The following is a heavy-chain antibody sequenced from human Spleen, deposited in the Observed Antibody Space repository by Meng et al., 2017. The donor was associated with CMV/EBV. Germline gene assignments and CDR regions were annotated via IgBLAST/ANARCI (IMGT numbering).Heavy chain of an antibody. CDR2: IYLNNDK. V-gene: IGHV2-5*01. J-gene: IGHJ5*02. D-gene: IGHD6-19*01. CDR1: NSGVG. CDR3: AHNRGSDSGWYGTGWFNP. Sequence: NSGVGVCWLRQPPGKALEWLAVIYLNNDKRYRQSLKSRLTITKDTSKNQVVITMTNMDPVDTGTYYCAHNRGSDSGWYGTGWFNPWGQGTLVTVSS.